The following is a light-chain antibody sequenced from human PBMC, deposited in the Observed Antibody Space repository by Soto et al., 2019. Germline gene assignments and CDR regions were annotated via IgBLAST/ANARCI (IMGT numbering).Light chain of an antibody. Sequence: DVQMTQSPSSLSAFVGDRVTITCRASQGIAPYLAWLQQKPGKVPKLLIYATSTLQPGGPSRLRGSGSGTGFAVPISSLQSEDVGTYYCQKYNSGSLSFGGGTKVEIK. CDR1: QGIAPY. J-gene: IGKJ4*01. CDR3: QKYNSGSLS. V-gene: IGKV1-27*01. CDR2: ATS.